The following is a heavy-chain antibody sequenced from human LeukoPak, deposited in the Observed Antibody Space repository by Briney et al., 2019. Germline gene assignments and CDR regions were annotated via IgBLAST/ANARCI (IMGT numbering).Heavy chain of an antibody. D-gene: IGHD5-18*01. J-gene: IGHJ4*02. CDR3: ARGSGYSYGSVDY. Sequence: GGSLRLSCAASGFTFSSYTMHWVRQAPGKGLEWVAVISYDGSDKYYADSVKGRFTISRDNSKNTLYLQMNSLGAEDTAVYYCARGSGYSYGSVDYWGQGTLVIVSS. CDR1: GFTFSSYT. CDR2: ISYDGSDK. V-gene: IGHV3-30*04.